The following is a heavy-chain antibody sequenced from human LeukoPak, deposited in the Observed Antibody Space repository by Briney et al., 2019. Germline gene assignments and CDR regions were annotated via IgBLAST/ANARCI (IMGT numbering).Heavy chain of an antibody. CDR3: ARRPPDSSGWYATTYFDY. CDR2: IYTSGST. D-gene: IGHD6-19*01. V-gene: IGHV4-4*07. J-gene: IGHJ4*02. Sequence: SETLSLTCTVSGGSISSYYWSWIRQPAGKGLEWIGRIYTSGSTNYNPSLKSRVTMSVDTSKNQFSLKLSSVTAADTAVYYCARRPPDSSGWYATTYFDYWGQGTLVTVSS. CDR1: GGSISSYY.